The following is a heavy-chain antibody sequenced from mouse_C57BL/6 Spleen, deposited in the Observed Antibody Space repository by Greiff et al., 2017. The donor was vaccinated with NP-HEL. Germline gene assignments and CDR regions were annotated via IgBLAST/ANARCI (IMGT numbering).Heavy chain of an antibody. J-gene: IGHJ4*01. CDR2: IRSKSNNYAT. CDR3: VSWGVYYGSSYEYAMDY. CDR1: GFSFNTYA. D-gene: IGHD1-1*01. Sequence: DVQLVESGGGLVQPKGSLKLSCAASGFSFNTYAMNWVRQAPGKGLEWVARIRSKSNNYATYYADSVKDRFTISRDDSESMLYLQMNNLKTEDTAMYYCVSWGVYYGSSYEYAMDYWGQGTSVTVSS. V-gene: IGHV10-1*01.